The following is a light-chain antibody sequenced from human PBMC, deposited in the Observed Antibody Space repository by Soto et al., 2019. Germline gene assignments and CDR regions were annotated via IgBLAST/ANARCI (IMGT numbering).Light chain of an antibody. CDR1: NIGSKS. CDR3: LVWDSRSEHYV. V-gene: IGLV3-21*02. J-gene: IGLJ1*01. CDR2: DDS. Sequence: YELTQSPSVSVAPGQTVSITCGGYNIGSKSVHWYQQKPGQAPVLVVYDDSDRRSGIPERFSGSNSGNTATLTITRVEAGDEADYHCLVWDSRSEHYVFGTGTKATVL.